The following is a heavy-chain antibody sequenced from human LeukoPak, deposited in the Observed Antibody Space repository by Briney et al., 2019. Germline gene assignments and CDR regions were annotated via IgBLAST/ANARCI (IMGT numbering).Heavy chain of an antibody. CDR3: ARAEYGEAPFDY. CDR1: GYSISSGYY. Sequence: SETLSLTCTVSGYSISSGYYWGWIRQPPGKGLEWIGSIHHSGSSYYNPSLKSRVTISADTSKNQFSLKLSSVTAADTTVFYCARAEYGEAPFDYWGQGTLVTVSS. V-gene: IGHV4-38-2*02. CDR2: IHHSGSS. D-gene: IGHD4-17*01. J-gene: IGHJ4*02.